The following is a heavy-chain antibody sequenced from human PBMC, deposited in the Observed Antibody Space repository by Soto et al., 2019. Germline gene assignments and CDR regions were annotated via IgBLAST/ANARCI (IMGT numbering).Heavy chain of an antibody. CDR1: GFTFSSYS. J-gene: IGHJ6*02. V-gene: IGHV3-21*01. D-gene: IGHD3-3*01. CDR3: ARGQITIFGVVGDYYYGMDV. CDR2: ISSSSSYI. Sequence: PGGSLRLSCAASGFTFSSYSMNWVRQAPGKGLEWVSSISSSSSYIYYADSVKGRFTISRDNAKNSLYLQMNSLRAEDTAVYYCARGQITIFGVVGDYYYGMDVWGQGTTVTVSS.